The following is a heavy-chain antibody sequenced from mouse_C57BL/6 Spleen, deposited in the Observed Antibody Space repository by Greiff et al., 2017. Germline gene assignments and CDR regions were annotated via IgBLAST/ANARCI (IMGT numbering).Heavy chain of an antibody. Sequence: VQLKQSGPELVKPGASVKMSCKASGYTFTDYNMHWVKQSHGKSLEWIGYINPNNGGTSYNQKFKGKATLTVNKSSSPAYMELRSLTSEDSAVYYFAMEVFITTVGRYYYAMDYWGQGTSVTVSS. CDR3: AMEVFITTVGRYYYAMDY. J-gene: IGHJ4*01. CDR2: INPNNGGT. D-gene: IGHD1-1*01. V-gene: IGHV1-22*01. CDR1: GYTFTDYN.